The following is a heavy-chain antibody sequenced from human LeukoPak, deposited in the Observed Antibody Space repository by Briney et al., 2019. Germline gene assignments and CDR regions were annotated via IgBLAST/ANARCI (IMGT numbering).Heavy chain of an antibody. CDR1: GFTFSSYS. CDR3: AGSTGYFDY. J-gene: IGHJ4*02. D-gene: IGHD1-14*01. CDR2: ISSGSNSI. V-gene: IGHV3-21*01. Sequence: GGSLRLSCAASGFTFSSYSMIWVRQAPGKGLEWVSYISSGSNSIYYADSVRGRFTISRDNAKNSLYLQMNSLRAEDTAVYYCAGSTGYFDYWGQGTLVTVSS.